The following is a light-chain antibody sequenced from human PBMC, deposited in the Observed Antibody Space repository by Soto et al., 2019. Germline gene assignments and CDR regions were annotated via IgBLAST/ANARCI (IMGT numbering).Light chain of an antibody. V-gene: IGKV1-39*01. CDR3: QQYGSSPIT. CDR1: QTIAGY. CDR2: ATS. J-gene: IGKJ5*01. Sequence: DIQMTQSPSSLSASVGDRVTITWRASQTIAGYLNWYQQKPGKAPKLLIYATSSLQSGVPSRFSGSGSGTDFTLTISRLEPEDFAVYYCQQYGSSPITFGQGTRLEIK.